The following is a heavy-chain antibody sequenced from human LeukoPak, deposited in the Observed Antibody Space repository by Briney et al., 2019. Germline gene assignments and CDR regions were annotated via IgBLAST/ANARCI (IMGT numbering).Heavy chain of an antibody. J-gene: IGHJ4*02. CDR3: AREPNTAMTRQYYFDY. CDR2: INPSGGST. Sequence: GASVKVSCKASGYTFTSYYMHWVRQAPGQGLEWMGIINPSGGSTSYAQKFQGRVTMTRDMSTSTVYMELSSLRSEDTAVYYCAREPNTAMTRQYYFDYWGQGTLVTVSS. CDR1: GYTFTSYY. D-gene: IGHD5-18*01. V-gene: IGHV1-46*01.